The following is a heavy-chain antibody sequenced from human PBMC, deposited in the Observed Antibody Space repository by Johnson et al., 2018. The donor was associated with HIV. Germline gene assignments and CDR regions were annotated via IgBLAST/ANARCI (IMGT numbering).Heavy chain of an antibody. CDR1: GFTFSSYW. J-gene: IGHJ3*02. CDR2: INSAGSST. CDR3: ARDPLLHGSTFDM. V-gene: IGHV3-74*01. D-gene: IGHD3-10*01. Sequence: VQLVESGGGLVQPGGSLRLSCAASGFTFSSYWMHWFRQAPGNGLVWVSHINSAGSSTTYADSVKGRFTISRDNAKNTLYLQMNSLRAEDTAVYYCARDPLLHGSTFDMWGPGTMVTVSS.